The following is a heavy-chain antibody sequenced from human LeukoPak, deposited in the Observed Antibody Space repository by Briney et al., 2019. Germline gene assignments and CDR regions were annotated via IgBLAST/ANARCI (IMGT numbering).Heavy chain of an antibody. CDR3: ARAPITMVRGSWFDP. CDR1: GYTFTSYA. J-gene: IGHJ5*02. D-gene: IGHD3-10*01. Sequence: ASVKVSCKASGYTFTSYAMHWVRQAPGQRLEWMGWINAGNGNTKYSQKFQGRVTITRDTSASTAYTELSSLRSEDTAVYYCARAPITMVRGSWFDPWGQGTLVTVSS. V-gene: IGHV1-3*01. CDR2: INAGNGNT.